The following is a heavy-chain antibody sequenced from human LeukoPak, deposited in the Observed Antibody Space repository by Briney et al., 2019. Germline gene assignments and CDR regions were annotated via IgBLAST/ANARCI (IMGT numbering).Heavy chain of an antibody. D-gene: IGHD2-15*01. Sequence: ASVKVSCKASGYTFTSYGISWVRQAPGQGLEWMGWISAYNGNTNYAQKLQGRVTMTTDTSTSTAYMELRSLRSDDTAVYYCARALVDLDIVVVVAATPPHDYWGQGTLVTVSS. V-gene: IGHV1-18*01. CDR2: ISAYNGNT. CDR1: GYTFTSYG. J-gene: IGHJ4*02. CDR3: ARALVDLDIVVVVAATPPHDY.